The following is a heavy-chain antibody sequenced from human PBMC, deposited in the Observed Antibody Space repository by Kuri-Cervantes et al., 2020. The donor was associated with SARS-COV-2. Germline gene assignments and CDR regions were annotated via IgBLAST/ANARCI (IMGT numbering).Heavy chain of an antibody. D-gene: IGHD6-6*01. CDR1: GYIFNIYY. J-gene: IGHJ3*02. Sequence: ASVKVSCKPSGYIFNIYYMHWVRQAPGQGLEWMGIINPSGDSTTYAQKFQGRVTMTRDSSTSTLYMELSSLTSDDTAVYYCAREIYSTSSQAFDIWGQGTMVTVSS. CDR3: AREIYSTSSQAFDI. V-gene: IGHV1-46*02. CDR2: INPSGDST.